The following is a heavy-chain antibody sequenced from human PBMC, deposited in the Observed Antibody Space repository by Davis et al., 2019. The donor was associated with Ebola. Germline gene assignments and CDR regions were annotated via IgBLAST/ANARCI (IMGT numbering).Heavy chain of an antibody. D-gene: IGHD4-11*01. V-gene: IGHV3-74*01. J-gene: IGHJ2*01. CDR2: ISHDGSVT. CDR3: ARDLRDVTTVSPPPWYFDL. CDR1: SFPFYTSV. Sequence: GESLKISCAASSFPFYTSVMHWVRQAPGKGLVWVSRISHDGSVTTYADSVKGRFTISRDNSKNSLYLQMNSLGADDTAVYYCARDLRDVTTVSPPPWYFDLWGRGTLVTVSS.